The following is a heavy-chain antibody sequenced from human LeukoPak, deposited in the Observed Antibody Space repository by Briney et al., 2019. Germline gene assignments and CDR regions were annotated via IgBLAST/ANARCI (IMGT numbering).Heavy chain of an antibody. CDR3: AKDYDILTGYYKGAFDI. D-gene: IGHD3-9*01. V-gene: IGHV3-23*01. CDR1: GFTFSSYA. J-gene: IGHJ3*02. Sequence: PGGSLRLSCAASGFTFSSYAMSWVRQAPGKGLEWVSAISGSGGSTYYADSVKGRFTISRDNSKNTLYLQMNSLRDEDTAVYYCAKDYDILTGYYKGAFDIWGQGTMVTVSS. CDR2: ISGSGGST.